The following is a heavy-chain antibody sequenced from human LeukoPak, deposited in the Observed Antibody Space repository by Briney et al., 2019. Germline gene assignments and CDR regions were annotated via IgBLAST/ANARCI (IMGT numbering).Heavy chain of an antibody. V-gene: IGHV4-39*07. D-gene: IGHD3-10*01. Sequence: PSETLSLTCTVSGGSISSSSYYWGWIRQPPGKGLEWIGSIYYSGSTYYNPSLKSRVTISVDTSKNQFSLKLSSVTAADTAVYYCAREDITMVRGGLSFMDVWGQGTTVTVSS. CDR1: GGSISSSSYY. CDR2: IYYSGST. J-gene: IGHJ6*02. CDR3: AREDITMVRGGLSFMDV.